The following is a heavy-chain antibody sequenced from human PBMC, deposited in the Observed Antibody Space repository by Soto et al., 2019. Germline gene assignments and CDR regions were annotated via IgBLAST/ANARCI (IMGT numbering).Heavy chain of an antibody. D-gene: IGHD3-3*01. J-gene: IGHJ5*02. CDR1: GGSISSYY. CDR2: IYYSGST. V-gene: IGHV4-59*01. CDR3: ARGSRGITNFGVALEGFDP. Sequence: SETLSLTCTVSGGSISSYYWSWIRQPPGKGLEWIGYIYYSGSTTYNPSLKSRVTISVDTSKNQFSLKLSSVTAANTAVYYCARGSRGITNFGVALEGFDPWGQGTLVTVSS.